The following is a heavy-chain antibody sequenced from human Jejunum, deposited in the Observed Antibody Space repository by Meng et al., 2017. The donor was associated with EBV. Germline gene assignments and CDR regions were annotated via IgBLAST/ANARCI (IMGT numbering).Heavy chain of an antibody. D-gene: IGHD1-14*01. CDR3: ASLRNRGFDL. CDR2: IYIGGST. V-gene: IGHV3-53*01. Sequence: VGSVGGLMQPGESLGFVWAASVFTVISNDMSLAWQGTGKVLDWVLVIYIGGSTYYEDSVKGRFSISRDNSKNTLYLKMNNLRAEDTAVYYCASLRNRGFDLWGRGTLVTVSS. J-gene: IGHJ2*01. CDR1: VFTVISND.